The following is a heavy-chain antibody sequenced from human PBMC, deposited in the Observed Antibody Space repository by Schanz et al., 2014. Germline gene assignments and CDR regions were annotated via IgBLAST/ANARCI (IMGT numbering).Heavy chain of an antibody. CDR3: AREVGLYDRGWFDP. Sequence: QVHLVQSGAEVKKPGSSVKVSCKVSGGTFSSDTFSWVRQAPGQGLEWMGRIVPIAGITNYAQRFQGRVTITADKSSDTAYMELSSLRSEDTAVYYCAREVGLYDRGWFDPWGQGTLVTVSS. CDR2: IVPIAGIT. V-gene: IGHV1-69*08. D-gene: IGHD3-22*01. J-gene: IGHJ5*02. CDR1: GGTFSSDT.